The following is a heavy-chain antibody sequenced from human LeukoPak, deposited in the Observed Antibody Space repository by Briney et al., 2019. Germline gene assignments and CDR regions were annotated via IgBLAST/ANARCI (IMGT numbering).Heavy chain of an antibody. CDR3: ARQFSVWSGYLEGYYFDY. J-gene: IGHJ4*02. Sequence: ASVKVSCKASGYTFTSYGISWVRQAPGQGLEWMGWISAYNGNTNYAQKLQGRVTMTTDTSTSTAYMELRSLRSDDTAVYYCARQFSVWSGYLEGYYFDYWGQGTLVTVSS. V-gene: IGHV1-18*01. CDR1: GYTFTSYG. D-gene: IGHD3-3*01. CDR2: ISAYNGNT.